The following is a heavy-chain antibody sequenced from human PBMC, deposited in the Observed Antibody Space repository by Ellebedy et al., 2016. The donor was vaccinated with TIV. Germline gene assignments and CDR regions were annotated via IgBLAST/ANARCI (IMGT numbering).Heavy chain of an antibody. V-gene: IGHV1-18*04. Sequence: ASVKVSXXTEGYTFTSYGITWVRQAPGQGLEWMGWINPYNRNTNYAQKIQGRVTMTTDKSTNTAFVELRNLKPADTAVYYCARGGQNFFVHWGQGTLVTVS. CDR3: ARGGQNFFVH. J-gene: IGHJ4*02. D-gene: IGHD2/OR15-2a*01. CDR1: GYTFTSYG. CDR2: INPYNRNT.